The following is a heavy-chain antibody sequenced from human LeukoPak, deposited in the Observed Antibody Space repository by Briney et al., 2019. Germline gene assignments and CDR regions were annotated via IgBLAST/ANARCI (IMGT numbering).Heavy chain of an antibody. D-gene: IGHD4-17*01. Sequence: GGSLRLSCAASGFTVSSNYMSWVRQAPGKGLEWVSVIYSGGSTYYADSVKGRFTISRDNSKNTLYLQMNSLRAEDTAVYYCARVDYGDAFDIWGQGTVVTVSS. CDR1: GFTVSSNY. J-gene: IGHJ3*02. CDR2: IYSGGST. CDR3: ARVDYGDAFDI. V-gene: IGHV3-66*01.